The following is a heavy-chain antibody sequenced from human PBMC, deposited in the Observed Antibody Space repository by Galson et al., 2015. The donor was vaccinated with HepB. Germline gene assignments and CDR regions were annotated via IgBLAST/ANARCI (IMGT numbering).Heavy chain of an antibody. CDR2: IYYSGST. V-gene: IGHV4-59*01. D-gene: IGHD1-26*01. Sequence: ETLSLTCTVSGGSISSYYWSWIRQPPGKGLEWIGYIYYSGSTNYNPSLKSRVTISVDTSKNQFSLKLSSVTAADTAVYYCATQRGSGSYYQFDYWGQGTLVTVSS. CDR3: ATQRGSGSYYQFDY. J-gene: IGHJ4*02. CDR1: GGSISSYY.